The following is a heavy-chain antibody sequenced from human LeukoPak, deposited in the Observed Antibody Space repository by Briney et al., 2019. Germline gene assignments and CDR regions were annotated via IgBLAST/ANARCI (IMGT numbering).Heavy chain of an antibody. J-gene: IGHJ4*02. V-gene: IGHV1-18*01. CDR3: ARASYCSDGSCYSDY. CDR1: GYTFTSYS. Sequence: ASVKVSCKASGYTFTSYSISWVRQAPGQGLEWMGWISAHNGNTVSAQKDKGRVTMATDTSTSTAYMELRSLKSDDTAVYYCARASYCSDGSCYSDYWGQGTLVTVSS. CDR2: ISAHNGNT. D-gene: IGHD2-15*01.